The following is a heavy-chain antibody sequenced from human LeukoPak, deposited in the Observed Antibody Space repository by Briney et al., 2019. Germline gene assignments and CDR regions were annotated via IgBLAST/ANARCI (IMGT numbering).Heavy chain of an antibody. V-gene: IGHV3-74*01. CDR2: ISPTGSTT. J-gene: IGHJ4*02. Sequence: GSLRLSCAASGFSFSGHWMHWARQLPGKGLVWVSRISPTGSTTSYADSVKGRFTVSRDNAKNTLYLQVNKLRAEDTAVYYCARGPSSNWSGLDFWGQGTLLTVSS. CDR3: ARGPSSNWSGLDF. D-gene: IGHD6-13*01. CDR1: GFSFSGHW.